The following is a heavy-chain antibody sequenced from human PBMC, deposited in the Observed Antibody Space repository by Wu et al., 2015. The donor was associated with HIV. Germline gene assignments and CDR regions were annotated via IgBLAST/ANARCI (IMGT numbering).Heavy chain of an antibody. CDR3: ARVRDYYVRGGPVGYFDY. Sequence: QVQLVQSGAEVKKPGASVKVSCKASGYTFTGYYMHWVRQAPGQGLEWMGWINPNSGGTNYAQKFQGRVTMTRDTSISTAYMELSRLRSDDTAVYYCARVRDYYVRGGPVGYFDYWGQGTLVTVSS. D-gene: IGHD3-10*02. CDR2: INPNSGGT. V-gene: IGHV1-2*02. J-gene: IGHJ4*02. CDR1: GYTFTGYY.